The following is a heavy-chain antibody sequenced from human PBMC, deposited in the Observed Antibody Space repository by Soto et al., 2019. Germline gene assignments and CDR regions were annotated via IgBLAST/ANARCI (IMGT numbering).Heavy chain of an antibody. CDR2: INHSGST. D-gene: IGHD3-16*01. CDR1: GGSFSGYY. Sequence: QVQLQQWGAGLLKPSETLSLTCAVYGGSFSGYYWSWIRQPPGKGLEWIGEINHSGSTNYNPSLKSRVTISVDTSKNQFSLKLSSVTAADTAVYYCARGRRGRADYYYYYMDVWGKGTTVTVSS. V-gene: IGHV4-34*01. J-gene: IGHJ6*03. CDR3: ARGRRGRADYYYYYMDV.